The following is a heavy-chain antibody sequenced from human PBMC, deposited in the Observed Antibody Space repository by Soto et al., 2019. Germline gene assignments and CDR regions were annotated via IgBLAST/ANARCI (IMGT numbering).Heavy chain of an antibody. CDR1: GGSISSGGYS. Sequence: PSETLSLTCAVSGGSISSGGYSWSWIRQPPGKGLEWIGYIYYSGSTNYNPSLKSRVTISVDTSKNQFSLKLSSVTAADTAVYYCARVGCSGGSCEPPYYYYGMDVWGQGTTVTVSS. CDR2: IYYSGST. CDR3: ARVGCSGGSCEPPYYYYGMDV. D-gene: IGHD2-15*01. J-gene: IGHJ6*02. V-gene: IGHV4-61*08.